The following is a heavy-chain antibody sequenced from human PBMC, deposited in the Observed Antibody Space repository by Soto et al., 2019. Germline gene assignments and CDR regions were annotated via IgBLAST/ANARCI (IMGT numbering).Heavy chain of an antibody. CDR1: GGSISGTTYY. D-gene: IGHD3-16*01. CDR3: ARHLEERRMATTPFDY. J-gene: IGHJ4*02. V-gene: IGHV4-39*01. Sequence: QLQLQESGPGLVKPSETLSLTCNVSGGSISGTTYYWAWIRQPPGKGPEWIGSIYYSGTTYYKSSLKSRVTISVDASNNQFSLKVSSVTAADTAVYYCARHLEERRMATTPFDYWGQRTLVTVSS. CDR2: IYYSGTT.